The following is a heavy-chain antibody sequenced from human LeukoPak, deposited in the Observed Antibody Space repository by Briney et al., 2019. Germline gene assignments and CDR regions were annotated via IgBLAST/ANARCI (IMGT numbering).Heavy chain of an antibody. CDR1: GDSISSYY. V-gene: IGHV4-59*01. J-gene: IGHJ4*02. Sequence: PSETLSLTCAVSGDSISSYYWSWVRQPPGKGLEWLAYIYYSGSTNYNPSLKSRVTISVDTSKNQFSLKLRSVTAADTAVYYCAGGEGKTTLNTLNYWGQGTLVTASS. CDR2: IYYSGST. D-gene: IGHD4-17*01. CDR3: AGGEGKTTLNTLNY.